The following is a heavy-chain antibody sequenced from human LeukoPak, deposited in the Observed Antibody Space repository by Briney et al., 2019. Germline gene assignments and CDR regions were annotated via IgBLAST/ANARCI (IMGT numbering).Heavy chain of an antibody. CDR2: IKSKTDGGTT. CDR3: TTPSWNYNY. D-gene: IGHD1-7*01. CDR1: GFTFSNAC. Sequence: GGSLRLSCAASGFTFSNACMSWVRQAPGKGLEWVGRIKSKTDGGTTDYAAPGKGRFTISRDDSINKLYLQMNSLKTEDTAVSYCTTPSWNYNYWGLGTLVTVSS. V-gene: IGHV3-15*01. J-gene: IGHJ4*02.